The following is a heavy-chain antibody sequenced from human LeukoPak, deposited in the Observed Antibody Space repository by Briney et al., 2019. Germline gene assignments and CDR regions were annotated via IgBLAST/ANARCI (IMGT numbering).Heavy chain of an antibody. D-gene: IGHD5-24*01. CDR2: ISGSGGST. V-gene: IGHV3-23*01. Sequence: TGGSLRLSCAASGFTFSSYSMNWVRQAPGKGLEWVSAISGSGGSTYYADSVKGRITISRDNSKNTLYLQMNSLRAEDTAVYYCAKRDGRYGPTNAFDIWGQGTMVTVSS. CDR1: GFTFSSYS. J-gene: IGHJ3*02. CDR3: AKRDGRYGPTNAFDI.